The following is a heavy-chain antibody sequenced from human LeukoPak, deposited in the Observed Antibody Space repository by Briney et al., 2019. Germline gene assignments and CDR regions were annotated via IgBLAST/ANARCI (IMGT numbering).Heavy chain of an antibody. CDR3: AGDYSSASYRFDY. CDR1: GGSISSYHMSSYS. Sequence: SETLSLTCTVSGGSISSYHMSSYSWCWIRQPPGRGLEWIGYIYYSGSTTYNPSLKSRLTLSLYTSKNQFSLKLSSETAADTAVYYCAGDYSSASYRFDYRGQGTLVSVSS. J-gene: IGHJ4*02. V-gene: IGHV4-61*05. D-gene: IGHD3-10*01. CDR2: IYYSGST.